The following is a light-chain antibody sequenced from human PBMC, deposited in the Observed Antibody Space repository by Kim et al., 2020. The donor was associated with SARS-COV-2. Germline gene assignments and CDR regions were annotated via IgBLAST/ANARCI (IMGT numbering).Light chain of an antibody. V-gene: IGKV3-15*01. CDR1: QSVNTN. CDR2: GAS. J-gene: IGKJ1*01. CDR3: QQCNKFRT. Sequence: EIVLTQSPPTLSVSPGERVTLSCRASQSVNTNLVWYQQKPGQAPRLLIYGASIRATGIPARFSGSGSGTEFTLTISSLESEDFAVYYCQQCNKFRTFGQGTKVDIK.